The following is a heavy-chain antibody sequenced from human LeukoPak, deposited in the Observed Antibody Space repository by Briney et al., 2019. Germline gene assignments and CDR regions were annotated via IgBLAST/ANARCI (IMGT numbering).Heavy chain of an antibody. CDR2: INPSGGST. Sequence: ASVKVSCTASGYTFTSYYMHWVRQAPGQGPEWMGIINPSGGSTSYAQKFQGRVTMTKDTSTSTVYMELSSLGSEDTAVYYCAREWGNKAFDYWGQGTLVTVSS. J-gene: IGHJ4*02. V-gene: IGHV1-46*01. D-gene: IGHD7-27*01. CDR3: AREWGNKAFDY. CDR1: GYTFTSYY.